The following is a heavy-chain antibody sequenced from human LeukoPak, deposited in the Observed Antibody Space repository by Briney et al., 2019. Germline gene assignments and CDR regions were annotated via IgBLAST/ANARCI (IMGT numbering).Heavy chain of an antibody. V-gene: IGHV1-24*01. CDR3: STDLLARGITSFEP. J-gene: IGHJ5*02. CDR2: FDPEEGET. D-gene: IGHD3-16*01. CDR1: GDTLSKFS. Sequence: ASVKVSCKVSGDTLSKFSMHWVRQAPGKGLEWIGGFDPEEGETIYAQKFQGRVTMNEDTSTDTAYMALRSLRSDDTAVYYCSTDLLARGITSFEPWGQGTLVTVSS.